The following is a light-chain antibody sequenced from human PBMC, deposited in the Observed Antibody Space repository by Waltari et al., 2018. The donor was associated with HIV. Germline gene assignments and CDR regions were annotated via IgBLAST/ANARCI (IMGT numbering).Light chain of an antibody. CDR3: QQANSFPWT. Sequence: DIQMTQSPSSVSASVGDRVTITCRASQPVSSWLTWYQQKPGISPDLLIYATSILQSGVPSRFSGSGSGTNFTLTITSLQPEDFASYYCQQANSFPWTFGQGTKVEIK. V-gene: IGKV1-12*01. CDR2: ATS. CDR1: QPVSSW. J-gene: IGKJ1*01.